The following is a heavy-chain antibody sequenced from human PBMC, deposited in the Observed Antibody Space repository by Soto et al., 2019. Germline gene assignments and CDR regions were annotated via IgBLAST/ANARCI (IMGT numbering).Heavy chain of an antibody. CDR1: GYTFTSYY. Sequence: ASVKVSCKASGYTFTSYYMHWVRQAPGQGLEWMGIINPSGGSTSYAQKFQGRVTMTRDTSTSTVYMELSSLRSEDTAVYYCARDQIPAQDYYDSSGSNPPPDYWGQGTLVTVSS. J-gene: IGHJ4*02. CDR2: INPSGGST. V-gene: IGHV1-46*03. CDR3: ARDQIPAQDYYDSSGSNPPPDY. D-gene: IGHD3-22*01.